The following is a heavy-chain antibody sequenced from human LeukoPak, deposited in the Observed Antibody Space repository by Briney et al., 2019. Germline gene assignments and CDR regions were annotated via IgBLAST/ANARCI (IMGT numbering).Heavy chain of an antibody. CDR1: GFTFSGYG. CDR3: VRGYYAGRGHHFEY. D-gene: IGHD3-22*01. CDR2: IWSDGSNK. J-gene: IGHJ4*02. Sequence: GGSLRLSCAGSGFTFSGYGMHWVRQAPGKGLEWVTVIWSDGSNKYYADSVKGRFTISRDNSKNTLYLQMNSLRAEDTAVYYCVRGYYAGRGHHFEYWGQGTLVTVSS. V-gene: IGHV3-33*08.